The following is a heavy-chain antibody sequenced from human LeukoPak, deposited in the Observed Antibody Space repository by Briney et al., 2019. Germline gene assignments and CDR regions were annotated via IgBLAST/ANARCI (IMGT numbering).Heavy chain of an antibody. Sequence: GGSLRLSCAASGFTFSSYAMHWVRQAPGKGLEWVAVISYDGSNKYYADSVKGRFTISRDNAKNSLYLQMNSLRAEDTAVYYCARAVSDYSLLDYWGQGTLVTVSS. D-gene: IGHD4-17*01. CDR1: GFTFSSYA. J-gene: IGHJ4*02. CDR2: ISYDGSNK. CDR3: ARAVSDYSLLDY. V-gene: IGHV3-30-3*01.